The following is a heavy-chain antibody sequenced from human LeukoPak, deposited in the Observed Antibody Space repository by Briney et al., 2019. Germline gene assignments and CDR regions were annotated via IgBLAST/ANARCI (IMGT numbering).Heavy chain of an antibody. D-gene: IGHD3-22*01. V-gene: IGHV3-30*04. CDR3: ARGITMIVGGRVEH. CDR2: ISYDGSNK. CDR1: GFTFSSYA. Sequence: GGSLRLSCAASGFTFSSYAMHWVRQAPGKGLEWVAVISYDGSNKYYADSVKGRFTISRDNSKNTLYLQMNSLRAEDTAVYYCARGITMIVGGRVEHWGQGPRVTVSS. J-gene: IGHJ1*01.